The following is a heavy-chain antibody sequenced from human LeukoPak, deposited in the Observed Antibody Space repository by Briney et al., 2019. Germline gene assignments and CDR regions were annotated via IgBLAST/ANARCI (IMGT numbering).Heavy chain of an antibody. Sequence: GGSLRLSCAASGFSFSDYYMDWVRQAPGKGLEWVARARNKANSHSTEYAASVKGRFTISRDDSKNSPYLQMNSLKTEDTALYYCTSCAYDFRFFENWGQGTLVTVSS. CDR2: ARNKANSHST. J-gene: IGHJ4*02. CDR1: GFSFSDYY. CDR3: TSCAYDFRFFEN. V-gene: IGHV3-72*01. D-gene: IGHD5-12*01.